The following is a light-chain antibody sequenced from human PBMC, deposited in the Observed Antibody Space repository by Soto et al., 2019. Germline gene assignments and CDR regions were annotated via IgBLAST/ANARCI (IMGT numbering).Light chain of an antibody. CDR2: DDD. CDR3: ATWDSSLNVVL. Sequence: QSVLTQRPSVSAAPGEKVTISCSGSTSNIGSHYVSWYQQFPRTAPKLLIYDDDRRPSGMPDRFSGSKSGTSATLGITGLQTGDEADYYCATWDSSLNVVLFGVGTKLTVL. J-gene: IGLJ2*01. V-gene: IGLV1-51*01. CDR1: TSNIGSHY.